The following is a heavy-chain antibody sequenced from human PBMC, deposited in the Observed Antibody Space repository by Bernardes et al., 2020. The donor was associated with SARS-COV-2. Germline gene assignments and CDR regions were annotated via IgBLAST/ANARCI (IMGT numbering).Heavy chain of an antibody. J-gene: IGHJ6*02. CDR3: AREGSSSSSGGDYYYGMDV. D-gene: IGHD6-13*01. CDR1: GYTFTGYY. V-gene: IGHV1-2*02. CDR2: INPNSGGT. Sequence: ASVKVSCKASGYTFTGYYMHWVRQAPGQGLEWMGWINPNSGGTNYAQKFQGRVTMTRDTSISTAYMELSRLRSDDTAVYYCAREGSSSSSGGDYYYGMDVCGQGTTVTVSS.